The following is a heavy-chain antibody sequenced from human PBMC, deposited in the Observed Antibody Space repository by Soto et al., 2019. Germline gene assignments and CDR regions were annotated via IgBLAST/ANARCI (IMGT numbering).Heavy chain of an antibody. Sequence: QVQLVQSGAEVKKPGASVKVSCKASGYTFTSYDINWVRQATGQGLEWMGWMNPNSGNTGYAQKFQGRVTITRNTSLSTAYMELSSLISEDSALYYCAISTNDYGDRHWGQGTLVTVSS. V-gene: IGHV1-8*01. CDR2: MNPNSGNT. J-gene: IGHJ4*02. CDR3: AISTNDYGDRH. D-gene: IGHD4-17*01. CDR1: GYTFTSYD.